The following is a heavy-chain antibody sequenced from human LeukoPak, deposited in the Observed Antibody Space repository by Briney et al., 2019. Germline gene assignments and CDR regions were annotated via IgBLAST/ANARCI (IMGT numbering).Heavy chain of an antibody. V-gene: IGHV3-74*01. J-gene: IGHJ4*02. CDR3: ARGRPHGNDY. Sequence: GGSLRLSCAASGFTFSSYWMNWVRQVPGKGLVWVSRIASDGNNRDYADSVKGRFTISRDNAKNTLYLQMNSLRVEDTAVYYCARGRPHGNDYWGQGTLVTVSS. D-gene: IGHD4-23*01. CDR1: GFTFSSYW. CDR2: IASDGNNR.